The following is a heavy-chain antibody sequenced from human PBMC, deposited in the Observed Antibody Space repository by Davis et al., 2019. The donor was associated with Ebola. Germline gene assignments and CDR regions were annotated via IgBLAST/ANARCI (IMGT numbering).Heavy chain of an antibody. V-gene: IGHV3-30-3*01. CDR2: ISYDGSNK. D-gene: IGHD1-1*01. CDR1: GFTFSSYA. CDR3: ARGTGNYAYYYYGMDV. J-gene: IGHJ6*04. Sequence: GESLKISCAASGFTFSSYAMHWVRQAPGKGLEWVAVISYDGSNKYYADSVKGRFTISRDNSKNTLYLQMNSLRAEDTAVYYCARGTGNYAYYYYGMDVWGKGTTVTVSS.